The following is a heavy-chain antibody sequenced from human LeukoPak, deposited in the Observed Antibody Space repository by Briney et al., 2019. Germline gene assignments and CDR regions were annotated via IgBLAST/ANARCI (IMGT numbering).Heavy chain of an antibody. J-gene: IGHJ4*02. V-gene: IGHV1-18*01. CDR3: ARGAYESSGYYYGKQNSLDY. CDR2: ISAYNGNT. CDR1: GYTFTSYG. Sequence: ASVKVSCKASGYTFTSYGISWVRQAPGQGLEWMGWISAYNGNTNYAQKLQGRVTMTTDTSTSTAYMELRSLRSDDTAVYYCARGAYESSGYYYGKQNSLDYWGQGTLVTVSS. D-gene: IGHD3-22*01.